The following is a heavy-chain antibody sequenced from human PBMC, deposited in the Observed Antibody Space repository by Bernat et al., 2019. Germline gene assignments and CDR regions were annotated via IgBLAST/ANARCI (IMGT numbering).Heavy chain of an antibody. CDR2: ISYDGSNK. D-gene: IGHD3-3*01. CDR1: GFTFSSYA. V-gene: IGHV3-30*01. CDR3: ARGLLRFLEWLEYYFDY. Sequence: QVQLVESGGGVVQPGRSLRLSCAASGFTFSSYAMHWVRQAPGKGLEWVAVISYDGSNKYYADSVKGRFTISRDNSKNTLYLQMNSLRAEDTAVYYCARGLLRFLEWLEYYFDYWGQGTLVTVSS. J-gene: IGHJ4*02.